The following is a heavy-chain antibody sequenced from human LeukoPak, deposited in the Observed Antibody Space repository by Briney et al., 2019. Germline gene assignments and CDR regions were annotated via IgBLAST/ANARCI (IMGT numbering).Heavy chain of an antibody. D-gene: IGHD6-19*01. CDR1: GGSVSSSSYY. CDR2: IYYSGST. V-gene: IGHV4-39*01. Sequence: PSETLSLTCTVSGGSVSSSSYYWGWIRQPPGKGLERIGSIYYSGSTYYNPSLKSRVTISVDTSKNQFSLKLSSVTAADTAVYYCASHSLHLAGTRRNAFDIWGQGTMVTVSS. CDR3: ASHSLHLAGTRRNAFDI. J-gene: IGHJ3*02.